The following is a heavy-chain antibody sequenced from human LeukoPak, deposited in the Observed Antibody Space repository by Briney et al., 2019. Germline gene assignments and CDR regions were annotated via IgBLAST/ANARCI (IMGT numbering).Heavy chain of an antibody. CDR3: ARDHGASYGFANFDY. CDR2: INSDGSST. J-gene: IGHJ4*02. D-gene: IGHD5-18*01. CDR1: GFTFSRYW. Sequence: GGSLRLSCAASGFTFSRYWMHWVRQAPGKGLVWVSRINSDGSSTYYADSVKGRFTISRDNSKNTLYLQMNSLRAEDTAVYYCARDHGASYGFANFDYWGQGTLVTVSS. V-gene: IGHV3-74*01.